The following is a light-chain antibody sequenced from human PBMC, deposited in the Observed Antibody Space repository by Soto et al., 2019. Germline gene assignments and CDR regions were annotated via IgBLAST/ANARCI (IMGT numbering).Light chain of an antibody. CDR3: SSYASGSTRVV. J-gene: IGLJ2*01. Sequence: QSALTQPASVSGSPGQSITFSCTGTSSDVGGYNYVSWYQQHPGKAPKVIIYDVSKRPSGISNRFSGSKSGNTASLTISGLQIEDEADYYCSSYASGSTRVVFGGGTKLTVL. CDR2: DVS. CDR1: SSDVGGYNY. V-gene: IGLV2-14*03.